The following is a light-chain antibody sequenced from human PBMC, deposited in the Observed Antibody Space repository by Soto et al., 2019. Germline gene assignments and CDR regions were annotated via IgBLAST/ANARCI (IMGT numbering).Light chain of an antibody. Sequence: QSVLTQPPSASGTPGQRVTISCSGSRSNIGSNNVYWYQQLPGTAPKLLIYSDDKRPSGVPDRFSGSKSGTSASLAISGLQSKDEADYYCAAWDDSLNGVYVFGPGTKVTVL. CDR1: RSNIGSNN. CDR3: AAWDDSLNGVYV. CDR2: SDD. J-gene: IGLJ1*01. V-gene: IGLV1-44*01.